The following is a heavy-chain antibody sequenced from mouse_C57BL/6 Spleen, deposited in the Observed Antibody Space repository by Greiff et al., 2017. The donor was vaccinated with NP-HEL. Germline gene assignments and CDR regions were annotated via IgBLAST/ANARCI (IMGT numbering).Heavy chain of an antibody. CDR2: FYPGSGSI. CDR1: GYTFTEYT. D-gene: IGHD1-1*01. CDR3: ARHEEGSYYYGY. V-gene: IGHV1-62-2*01. J-gene: IGHJ2*01. Sequence: QVQLKESGAELVKPGASVKLSCKASGYTFTEYTIHWVKQRSGQGLEWIGWFYPGSGSIKCNEKFKDKATLTADKSSSTVYMELSRLTSEDSAVYFCARHEEGSYYYGYWGQGTTLTVSS.